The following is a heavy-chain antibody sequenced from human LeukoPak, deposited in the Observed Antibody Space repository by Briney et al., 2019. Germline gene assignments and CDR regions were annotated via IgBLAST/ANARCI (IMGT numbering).Heavy chain of an antibody. Sequence: GGSLRLSCTASGFSFSGHWMHWARQLPGKGLVWVSRISPTGSTTSYADSVKGRFTVSRDNAKNTLYLQMNSLRAEDTAVYYCAQQLGYCSDGSCYFTYWGQGTLVTVSS. J-gene: IGHJ4*02. CDR1: GFSFSGHW. CDR3: AQQLGYCSDGSCYFTY. D-gene: IGHD2-15*01. CDR2: ISPTGSTT. V-gene: IGHV3-74*01.